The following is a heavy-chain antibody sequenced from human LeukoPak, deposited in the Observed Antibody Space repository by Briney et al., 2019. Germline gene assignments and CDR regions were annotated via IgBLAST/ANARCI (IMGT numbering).Heavy chain of an antibody. V-gene: IGHV2-26*01. CDR1: GFSLSNARMG. D-gene: IGHD6-19*01. CDR2: IFSNDEN. Sequence: SGPTLVNPTETLTLTCTVSGFSLSNARMGVSWIRQPPGKALEWFAHIFSNDENSYSTSLKSRLTISKDTSKSQVVLTMTSMDPVDTATYYCARIQYTSGWTFDYWGQGTLVTVSS. CDR3: ARIQYTSGWTFDY. J-gene: IGHJ4*02.